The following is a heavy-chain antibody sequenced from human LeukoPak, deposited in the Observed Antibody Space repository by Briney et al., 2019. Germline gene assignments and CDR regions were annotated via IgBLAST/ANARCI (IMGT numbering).Heavy chain of an antibody. CDR2: INHSGST. CDR3: ARDRAYYYDSSGYHGTFDI. D-gene: IGHD3-22*01. V-gene: IGHV4-34*01. Sequence: SETLSLTCAVYGGSFIGFHWNWIRQAPGKGLEWIGDINHSGSTNYNPSLTSRVTISVDMSKNQFSLKLSSVTAADTAVYYCARDRAYYYDSSGYHGTFDIWGQGTMVTVSS. J-gene: IGHJ3*02. CDR1: GGSFIGFH.